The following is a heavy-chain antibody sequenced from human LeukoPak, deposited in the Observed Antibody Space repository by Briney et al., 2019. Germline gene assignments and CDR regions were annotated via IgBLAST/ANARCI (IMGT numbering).Heavy chain of an antibody. D-gene: IGHD6-13*01. CDR3: AKDADSSSWYSDAFDI. CDR1: GFTFSSYA. CDR2: ISGSGGST. Sequence: QPGGSLRLPCAASGFTFSSYAMSWVRQAPGKGLEWVSAISGSGGSTYYADSVKGRFTISRDNSKNTLYLQMNSLRAEDTAVYYCAKDADSSSWYSDAFDIWGQGTMVTVSS. J-gene: IGHJ3*02. V-gene: IGHV3-23*01.